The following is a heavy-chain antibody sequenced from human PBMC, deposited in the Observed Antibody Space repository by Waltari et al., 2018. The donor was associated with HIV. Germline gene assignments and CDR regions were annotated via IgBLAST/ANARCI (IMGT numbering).Heavy chain of an antibody. V-gene: IGHV3-30*18. J-gene: IGHJ6*02. D-gene: IGHD1-26*01. CDR2: ISYDGDQ. Sequence: QVQLVEAGGGVVQPGGSLRLSSPAPGFAFTNFPIPCVRQAPGKGLEWVAVISYDGDQYYADSVKGRFTISRDNSKKSLFLQMSSLRPEDSAVYYCAKVAGRSGSYSHYYYGMDVWGQGTTVTVS. CDR3: AKVAGRSGSYSHYYYGMDV. CDR1: GFAFTNFP.